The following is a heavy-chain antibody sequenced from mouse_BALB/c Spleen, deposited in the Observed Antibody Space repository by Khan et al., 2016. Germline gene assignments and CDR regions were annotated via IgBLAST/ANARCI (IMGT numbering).Heavy chain of an antibody. Sequence: VQLQQSGAELVKPGASVKLSCTASGFNIKDTYIHWLKQRPEQGLEWIGRIDPANGNTKYDPKFQGKAPITAETSSNTSYLHLSSLTTEDTAVYYCSRWGLPNDFYFAVWGAGTTVTVSS. CDR3: SRWGLPNDFYFAV. V-gene: IGHV14-3*02. CDR2: IDPANGNT. CDR1: GFNIKDTY. J-gene: IGHJ1*01. D-gene: IGHD2-2*01.